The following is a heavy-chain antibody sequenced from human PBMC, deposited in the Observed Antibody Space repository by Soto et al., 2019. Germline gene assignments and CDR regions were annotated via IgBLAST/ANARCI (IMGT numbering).Heavy chain of an antibody. CDR3: AGPNNWNYEGAFDI. Sequence: QVQLVESGGGVVQPGRSLRLSCAASGFTFSSYAMHWVRQAPGKGLEWVAVISYDGSNKYYADSVKGRFTISRDNSKNTLYLQMNSLRAEDTAVYYCAGPNNWNYEGAFDIWGQGTMVTVSS. J-gene: IGHJ3*02. CDR1: GFTFSSYA. V-gene: IGHV3-30-3*01. CDR2: ISYDGSNK. D-gene: IGHD1-7*01.